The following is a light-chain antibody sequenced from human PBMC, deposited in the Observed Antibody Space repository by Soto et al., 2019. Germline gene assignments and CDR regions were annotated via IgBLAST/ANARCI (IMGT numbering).Light chain of an antibody. Sequence: SYVLTQPPSVLVAPGKTARISCGGNDIGSKSVHWYQQKPGQAPALVIYSDNDRPSGIPERFSGSNSGNTATLTISRVEAGDEAYYYCQVWHTSIGQMNVVFGRGTKVTVL. V-gene: IGLV3-21*04. CDR2: SDN. CDR3: QVWHTSIGQMNVV. CDR1: DIGSKS. J-gene: IGLJ2*01.